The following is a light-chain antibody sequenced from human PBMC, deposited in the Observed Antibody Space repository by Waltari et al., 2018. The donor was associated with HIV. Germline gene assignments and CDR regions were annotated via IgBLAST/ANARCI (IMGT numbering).Light chain of an antibody. CDR1: QSVRGY. CDR3: QQRLNWPPT. Sequence: EIVLTQSPATLSLSPGERATLSCRASQSVRGYLAWYQHKPGQAPRLLIYDASNRATGISARFSGSGSGTDFTLTISSLAPEDFAVYYCQQRLNWPPTFGQGTKVEIK. J-gene: IGKJ1*01. V-gene: IGKV3-11*01. CDR2: DAS.